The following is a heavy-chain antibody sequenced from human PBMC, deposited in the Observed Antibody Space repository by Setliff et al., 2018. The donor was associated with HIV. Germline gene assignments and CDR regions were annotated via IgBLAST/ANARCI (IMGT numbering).Heavy chain of an antibody. D-gene: IGHD6-13*01. CDR3: ARESPSSSWFYFDF. CDR2: INHRGST. J-gene: IGHJ4*02. CDR1: GGSFSDYY. V-gene: IGHV4-34*01. Sequence: LSLTCAVYGGSFSDYYWTWIRQSPGKGLEWIGEINHRGSTNYNPSLKSRVTVSVDTSKNQSSLKLGSVTAADTAVYYCARESPSSSWFYFDFWGQGTLVTVSS.